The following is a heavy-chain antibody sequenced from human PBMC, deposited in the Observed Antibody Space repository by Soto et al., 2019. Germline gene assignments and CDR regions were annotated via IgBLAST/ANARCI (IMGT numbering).Heavy chain of an antibody. Sequence: ASVKVSCKASGYTFTSYAMHWVRQAPGQRLEWMGWINAGNGNTKYSQKFQGRVTITRDTSASTAYMELSSLRSEDTAVYYCARDGYSSSWGDYYYYMDVWGKGTTVTVSS. CDR1: GYTFTSYA. D-gene: IGHD6-13*01. CDR2: INAGNGNT. CDR3: ARDGYSSSWGDYYYYMDV. J-gene: IGHJ6*03. V-gene: IGHV1-3*01.